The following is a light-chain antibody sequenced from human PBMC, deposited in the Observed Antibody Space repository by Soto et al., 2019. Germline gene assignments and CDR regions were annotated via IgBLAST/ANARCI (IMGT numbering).Light chain of an antibody. V-gene: IGKV3D-7*01. Sequence: EIVVTQSPGTLSLSPGERATLSCRASQSIDSNYLSWCQQKPGQAPRLIISGASTRATGTPARFSGSGSGTDFTLTISSLQPEDFAVYYCQQDYNLPFTFGQGTRLEIK. CDR1: QSIDSNY. CDR3: QQDYNLPFT. J-gene: IGKJ5*01. CDR2: GAS.